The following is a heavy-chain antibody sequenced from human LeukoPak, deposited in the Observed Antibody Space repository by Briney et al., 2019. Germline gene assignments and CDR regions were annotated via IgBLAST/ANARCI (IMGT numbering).Heavy chain of an antibody. CDR2: INQDGSEN. D-gene: IGHD3-10*02. V-gene: IGHV3-7*01. CDR3: AELGITMIGGV. J-gene: IGHJ6*04. CDR1: GFTFSDFW. Sequence: GGSLRLSCAASGFTFSDFWMSWVRQAPGKGLEWVANINQDGSENNYVDSVKGRFTISRDNAKNSLYLQMNSLRAEDTAVYYCAELGITMIGGVWGKGTTVTISS.